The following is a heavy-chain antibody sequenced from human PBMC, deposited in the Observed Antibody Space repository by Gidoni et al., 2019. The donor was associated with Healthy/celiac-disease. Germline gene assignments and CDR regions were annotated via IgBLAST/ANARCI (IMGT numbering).Heavy chain of an antibody. CDR2: ISGSGGST. V-gene: IGHV3-23*01. J-gene: IGHJ1*01. CDR3: ANCRYYDPGYFQH. CDR1: GFPFSSYA. D-gene: IGHD3-22*01. Sequence: EVQLLESGGGLVQPGGSLRLSCAASGFPFSSYAMSWVRQAPGKGLEWVSAISGSGGSTYYADSVKGRLTISRDNSKNTLYLQMNSLRAEDTAVYYCANCRYYDPGYFQHWGQGTLVTVSS.